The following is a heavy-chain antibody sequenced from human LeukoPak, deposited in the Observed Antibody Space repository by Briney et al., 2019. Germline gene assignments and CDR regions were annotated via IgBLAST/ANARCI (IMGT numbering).Heavy chain of an antibody. D-gene: IGHD2-15*01. CDR3: ARRKDCSGGSCYARWFDP. J-gene: IGHJ5*02. CDR2: IYYSGSI. V-gene: IGHV4-39*01. CDR1: GGSISSSSYY. Sequence: PSETLSLTCTVSGGSISSSSYYWGWIRQPPGRGLEWIGSIYYSGSIYYNPSLKSRVTISVDTSKNQFSLKLSSVTAADTAVYYCARRKDCSGGSCYARWFDPWGQGTLVTVSS.